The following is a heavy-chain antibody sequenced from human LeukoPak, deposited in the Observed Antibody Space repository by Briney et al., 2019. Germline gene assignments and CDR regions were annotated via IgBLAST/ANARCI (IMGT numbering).Heavy chain of an antibody. Sequence: GGSLSLSCAGSGFSFSDFALSWVRQPPGKWLGWVGFIRSIVYGGTTEYAASVKGRFTISRDDSKNIAYLQLNSLKAEDTAVYYCTRQIRTTTDYLDYWGQGTLVTVSS. CDR1: GFSFSDFA. V-gene: IGHV3-49*04. CDR3: TRQIRTTTDYLDY. CDR2: IRSIVYGGTT. J-gene: IGHJ4*02. D-gene: IGHD4-17*01.